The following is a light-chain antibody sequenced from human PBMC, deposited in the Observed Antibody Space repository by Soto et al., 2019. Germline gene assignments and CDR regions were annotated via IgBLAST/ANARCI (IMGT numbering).Light chain of an antibody. V-gene: IGKV1-5*01. CDR3: QHYNSYSEA. CDR2: DAS. CDR1: QSISSR. J-gene: IGKJ1*01. Sequence: DIQMTQSPSTLSASVGDRVTITCRASQSISSRLAWYQQKPGKAPKLLISDASSFKTGVPSRFSGSGSGTEFTLTISSLQPDDFATYYCQHYNSYSEAFGQGTTVDIK.